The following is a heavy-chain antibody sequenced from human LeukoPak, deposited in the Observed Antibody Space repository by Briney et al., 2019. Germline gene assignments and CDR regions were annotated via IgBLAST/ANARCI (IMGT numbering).Heavy chain of an antibody. D-gene: IGHD6-19*01. CDR1: GFTFSNAW. Sequence: GGSLRLSCAASGFTFSNAWMSWVRQAPGKGLEWVGRIKSKTDGGTTDYAAPVKGRFTISRDDSKNTLYLQMNSLKTEDTAVYYCTSGETGIAVGYWGQGTLVTVSS. J-gene: IGHJ4*02. CDR2: IKSKTDGGTT. V-gene: IGHV3-15*01. CDR3: TSGETGIAVGY.